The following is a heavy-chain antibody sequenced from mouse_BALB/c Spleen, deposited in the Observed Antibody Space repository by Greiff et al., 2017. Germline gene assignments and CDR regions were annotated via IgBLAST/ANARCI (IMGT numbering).Heavy chain of an antibody. Sequence: EVQVVESGGGLVQPGGSRKLSCAASGFTFSSFGMHWVRQAPEKGLEWVAYISSGSSTIYYADTVKGRFTISRDNPKNTLFLPMTSLGSEDTAMLYCERGVYHSAICCYYALAYWGQGTLVTVSS. CDR2: ISSGSSTI. CDR3: ERGVYHSAICCYYALAY. V-gene: IGHV5-17*02. J-gene: IGHJ4*01. CDR1: GFTFSSFG.